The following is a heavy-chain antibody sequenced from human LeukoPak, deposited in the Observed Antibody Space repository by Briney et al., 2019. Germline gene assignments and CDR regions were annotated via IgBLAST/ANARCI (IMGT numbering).Heavy chain of an antibody. CDR3: ARVSLGFGEFRFDC. Sequence: PSETLSLTCTVSGGSISSYYWSWIRQPPGKGLEWIGYIYYSGSTNYNPSLKSRVTISVDTSKNQFSLKLSSVTAADTAVYYCARVSLGFGEFRFDCWGQGTLVTVSS. CDR2: IYYSGST. CDR1: GGSISSYY. J-gene: IGHJ4*02. D-gene: IGHD3-10*01. V-gene: IGHV4-59*01.